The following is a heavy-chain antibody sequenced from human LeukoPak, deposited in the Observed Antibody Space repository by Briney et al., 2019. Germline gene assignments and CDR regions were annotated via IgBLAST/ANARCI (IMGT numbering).Heavy chain of an antibody. CDR3: AREWAGYGSGSYYYY. Sequence: SVKVSCKASGGTFSSYAFSWVRQAPGQGLEWMGGIIPLFGTANYAQKFLGRVIITADESTSTTHMYLSSLKSEDTAVYYCAREWAGYGSGSYYYYWGQGTLVTVSS. J-gene: IGHJ4*02. CDR2: IIPLFGTA. D-gene: IGHD3-10*01. CDR1: GGTFSSYA. V-gene: IGHV1-69*01.